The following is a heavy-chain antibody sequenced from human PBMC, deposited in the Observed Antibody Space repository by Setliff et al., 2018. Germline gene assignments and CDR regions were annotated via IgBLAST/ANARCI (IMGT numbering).Heavy chain of an antibody. CDR2: ISDTALGI. Sequence: GGSVRLSCAASGFTFNTYAMSWVRQPPGKGLEWVSSISDTALGIYYSDSVQGRFTISRDNHKNTLHLQMNSLRVEDTAIYYCAKSPHDFWSGRVFFDYWGQGMLVTVSS. D-gene: IGHD3-3*01. J-gene: IGHJ4*01. CDR3: AKSPHDFWSGRVFFDY. V-gene: IGHV3-23*01. CDR1: GFTFNTYA.